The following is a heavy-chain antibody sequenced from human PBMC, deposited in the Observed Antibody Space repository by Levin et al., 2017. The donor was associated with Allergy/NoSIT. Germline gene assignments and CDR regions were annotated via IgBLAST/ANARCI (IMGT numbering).Heavy chain of an antibody. CDR3: ARLFRRFLEY. CDR2: IKQDGSEK. CDR1: GFTFSSYW. J-gene: IGHJ4*02. Sequence: GESLKISCAASGFTFSSYWMSWVRQAPGKGLEWVANIKQDGSEKYYVDSVKGRFTISRDNAKNSLYLQMNSLRAEDTAVYYCARLFRRFLEYWGQGTLVTVSS. V-gene: IGHV3-7*01. D-gene: IGHD3-3*01.